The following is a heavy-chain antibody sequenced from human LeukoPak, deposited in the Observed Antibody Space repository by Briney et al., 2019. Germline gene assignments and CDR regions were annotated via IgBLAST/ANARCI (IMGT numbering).Heavy chain of an antibody. CDR1: GFTFSSYW. J-gene: IGHJ6*03. CDR2: IKQDGSEK. V-gene: IGHV3-7*01. D-gene: IGHD6-6*01. Sequence: PGGSLRLSCAASGFTFSSYWMSWVRQAPGKGLEWVANIKQDGSEKYYVDSVKGRFTISRDNAKNSLYLQMNGLRAEDTAVYYCARDSSSSDYYYYYMDVWGKGTTVTVSS. CDR3: ARDSSSSDYYYYYMDV.